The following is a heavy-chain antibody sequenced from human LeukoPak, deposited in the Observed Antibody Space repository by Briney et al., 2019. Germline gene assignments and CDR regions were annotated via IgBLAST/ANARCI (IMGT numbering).Heavy chain of an antibody. CDR2: IWYDGSNK. V-gene: IGHV3-33*01. J-gene: IGHJ4*02. Sequence: GGSLRLSCAASGFTFSSYGTHWVRQAPGKGLEWVAVIWYDGSNKYYADSVKGRFTISRDNSKNTLYLQMNSLRAEDTAVYYCARPPSIAAAGPLGRWGQGTLVTVSS. CDR1: GFTFSSYG. CDR3: ARPPSIAAAGPLGR. D-gene: IGHD6-13*01.